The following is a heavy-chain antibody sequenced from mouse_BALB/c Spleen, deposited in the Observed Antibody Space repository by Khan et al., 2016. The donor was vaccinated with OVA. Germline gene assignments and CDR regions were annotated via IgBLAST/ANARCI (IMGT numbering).Heavy chain of an antibody. CDR1: GYSITSDYA. Sequence: EVQLQESGPGLVKPSQSLSLTCTVTGYSITSDYAWNWIRQFPGNKLEWMGYISYSGSTSYHPSLNSRFSISRDTSKNQFFLRLKSVTTEDTATYYCAIGLTYWGQGTLVTVSA. CDR3: AIGLTY. CDR2: ISYSGST. J-gene: IGHJ3*01. V-gene: IGHV3-2*02.